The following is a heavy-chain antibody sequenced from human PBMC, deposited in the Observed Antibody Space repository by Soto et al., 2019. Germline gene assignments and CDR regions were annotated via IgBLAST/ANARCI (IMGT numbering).Heavy chain of an antibody. V-gene: IGHV4-34*01. CDR2: INHSGST. CDR1: GGSFSGYY. Sequence: QVQLQQWGAGLLKPSETLSLTCAVYGGSFSGYYWSWIRQPPGKGLEWIGEINHSGSTNYNPSLKGRVTISVDTSKNQFSLKLSSVTAADTAVYYCARGGYVWGSYRYTRRFDYWGQGTLVTVSS. CDR3: ARGGYVWGSYRYTRRFDY. J-gene: IGHJ4*02. D-gene: IGHD3-16*02.